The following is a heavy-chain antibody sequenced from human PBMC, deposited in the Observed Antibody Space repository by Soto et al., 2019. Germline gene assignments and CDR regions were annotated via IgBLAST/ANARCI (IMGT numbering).Heavy chain of an antibody. CDR3: NHWRGDWPYYYYGMDV. D-gene: IGHD3-3*01. Sequence: GGSLRLSCAASGFTFSNAWMNWVRQAPGKGLEWVGRIKSKTDGGTTDYAAPVKSRITISRDDSKNTLYLQMNSLKTEDTAVFYCNHWRGDWPYYYYGMDVWGQGTTVTVSS. CDR2: IKSKTDGGTT. CDR1: GFTFSNAW. J-gene: IGHJ6*02. V-gene: IGHV3-15*07.